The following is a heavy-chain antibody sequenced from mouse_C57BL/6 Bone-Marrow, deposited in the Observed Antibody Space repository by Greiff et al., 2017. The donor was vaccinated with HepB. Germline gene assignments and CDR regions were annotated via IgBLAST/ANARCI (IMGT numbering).Heavy chain of an antibody. CDR3: AKKSDYDGYGYAMDY. CDR2: IWRGGST. J-gene: IGHJ4*01. CDR1: GFSLTSYG. Sequence: QVQLQQSGPGLVQPSQSLSITCTVSGFSLTSYGVHWVRQSPGKGLEWLGVIWRGGSTDYNAAFMSRLSITKDNSKSQVFFKMNSLQADDTAIYYCAKKSDYDGYGYAMDYWGQGTSVTVSS. D-gene: IGHD2-4*01. V-gene: IGHV2-5*01.